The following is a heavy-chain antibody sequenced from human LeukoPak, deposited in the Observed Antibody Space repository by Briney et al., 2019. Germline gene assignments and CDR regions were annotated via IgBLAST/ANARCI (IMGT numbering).Heavy chain of an antibody. CDR1: GFTFSTYA. D-gene: IGHD1-26*01. Sequence: GGSLRLSCAASGFTFSTYAMSWVRQAPGKGLEWVSAISGSGGTTYYADSVKGRFTISRDNSKNTLYLQMNSLRAEDTAVYYCAKDFSVWGSYPAFDIWGQGTMVTVSS. V-gene: IGHV3-23*01. CDR3: AKDFSVWGSYPAFDI. CDR2: ISGSGGTT. J-gene: IGHJ3*02.